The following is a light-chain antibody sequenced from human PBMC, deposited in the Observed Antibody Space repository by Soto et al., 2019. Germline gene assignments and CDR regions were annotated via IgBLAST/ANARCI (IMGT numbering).Light chain of an antibody. V-gene: IGLV1-44*01. Sequence: QSVLTQPPSASGTPGQRVTVSCSGSDSNIGRNAVNWYRQLPGTAPKLLIFSYTQRPSGVPDRFSGSKSGKSASLTISGLQSEDEADYYCAAWDDKLYDHVFGSGTKVTV. CDR1: DSNIGRNA. CDR3: AAWDDKLYDHV. J-gene: IGLJ1*01. CDR2: SYT.